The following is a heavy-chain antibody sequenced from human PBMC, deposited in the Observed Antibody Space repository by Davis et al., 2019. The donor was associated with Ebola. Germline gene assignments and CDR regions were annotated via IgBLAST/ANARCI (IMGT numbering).Heavy chain of an antibody. CDR3: TREDGRRWLQSDY. D-gene: IGHD5-24*01. J-gene: IGHJ4*02. V-gene: IGHV3-72*01. CDR2: TRNKANSYTT. Sequence: GESLKISCAASGFTFSDHYMDWVRQAPGKGLEWVGRTRNKANSYTTEYAASVKGRFTISRDDSKSIAYLQMNSLKTEDTAVYYCTREDGRRWLQSDYWGQGTLVTV. CDR1: GFTFSDHY.